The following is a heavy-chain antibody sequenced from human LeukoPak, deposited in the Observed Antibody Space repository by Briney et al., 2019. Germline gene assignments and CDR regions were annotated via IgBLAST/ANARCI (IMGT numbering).Heavy chain of an antibody. D-gene: IGHD3-10*01. CDR1: GGSISSYY. V-gene: IGHV4-59*12. J-gene: IGHJ4*02. CDR3: AFQGGFGELLITG. Sequence: SETLSLTCTVSGGSISSYYWTWIRQPPGTGLEWIGYIHYSGSTNYNPSLKSRVTLSVDTSKNQFSLKLSSVTAADTAVYYCAFQGGFGELLITGWGQGTLVTVSS. CDR2: IHYSGST.